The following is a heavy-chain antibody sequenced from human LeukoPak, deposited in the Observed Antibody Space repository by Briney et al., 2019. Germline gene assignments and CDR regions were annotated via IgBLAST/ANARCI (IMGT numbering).Heavy chain of an antibody. CDR2: IDHSGST. Sequence: SETLSLTCAVYGGSFSGYYWSWIRQPPGKGLEWIGEIDHSGSTNYNPSLKSRVTISVDTTKNQFSLKLSSVTAADTAVYYCARGRVTMVRGVIFDYWGQGTLVTVSS. J-gene: IGHJ4*02. D-gene: IGHD3-10*01. V-gene: IGHV4-34*01. CDR3: ARGRVTMVRGVIFDY. CDR1: GGSFSGYY.